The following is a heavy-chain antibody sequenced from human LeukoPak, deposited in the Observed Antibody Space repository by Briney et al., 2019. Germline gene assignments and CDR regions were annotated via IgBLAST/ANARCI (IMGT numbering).Heavy chain of an antibody. V-gene: IGHV3-30*02. J-gene: IGHJ4*02. CDR1: GFTFSSYG. CDR2: IRYDGSNK. Sequence: PGGSLRLSCAASGFTFSSYGMHWVRQAPGKGLEWVAFIRYDGSNKYYADSAKGRFTISRDNSKNTLYLQMSSLRAEDTAVYYCAKVEDSSWPTWGQGTLVTVSS. CDR3: AKVEDSSWPT. D-gene: IGHD6-13*01.